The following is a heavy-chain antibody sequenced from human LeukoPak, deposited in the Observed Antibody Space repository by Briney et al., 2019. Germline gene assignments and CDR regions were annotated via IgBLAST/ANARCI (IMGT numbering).Heavy chain of an antibody. D-gene: IGHD6-19*01. V-gene: IGHV4-34*01. Sequence: PSETLSLTCAVYGGSFSGYYWSWIRQPPGKGLEWIGEINHSGSTNYNPSLKSRVTISVDTSKNQFSLKLSSVTAADTAVYYCASSSGWYVRNFQHWGQGTLVTDSS. CDR1: GGSFSGYY. J-gene: IGHJ1*01. CDR2: INHSGST. CDR3: ASSSGWYVRNFQH.